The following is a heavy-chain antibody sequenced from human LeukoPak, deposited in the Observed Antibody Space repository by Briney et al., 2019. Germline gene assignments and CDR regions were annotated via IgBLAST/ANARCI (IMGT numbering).Heavy chain of an antibody. Sequence: SETLSLTCAVYGGSFSGYYWSWIRQPPGKGLEWIGEINHSGSTNYNPSLKSRVTISVGTSKNQFSLKLSSVTAADTAVYYCARWSTGATFDYWGQGTLVTVSS. CDR3: ARWSTGATFDY. J-gene: IGHJ4*02. CDR2: INHSGST. V-gene: IGHV4-34*01. CDR1: GGSFSGYY. D-gene: IGHD1-26*01.